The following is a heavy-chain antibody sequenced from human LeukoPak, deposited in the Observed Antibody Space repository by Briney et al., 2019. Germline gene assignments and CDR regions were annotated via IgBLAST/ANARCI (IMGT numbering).Heavy chain of an antibody. D-gene: IGHD3-3*01. V-gene: IGHV3-9*01. Sequence: PGGSLRLSCAASGFTFDDYAMHWVRQAPGKGLEWVSGISWNSGSIGYANSVKGRFTISRDNAKNSLYLQMNSLRAEDTALYYCAKAIRGYFYYHGMDVWGQGTTVTVSS. J-gene: IGHJ6*02. CDR2: ISWNSGSI. CDR1: GFTFDDYA. CDR3: AKAIRGYFYYHGMDV.